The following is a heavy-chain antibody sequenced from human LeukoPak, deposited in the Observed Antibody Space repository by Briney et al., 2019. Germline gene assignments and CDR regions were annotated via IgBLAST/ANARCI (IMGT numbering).Heavy chain of an antibody. CDR3: ARYTMVRGAMSYYGMDV. CDR1: GDSFSSHY. D-gene: IGHD3-10*01. Sequence: SETLSLTCAVSGDSFSSHYWTWIRQSPGTGLEWIGYISHIGRTNYNPSLKSRVTISIDTSKNQFSLKLRSVTAADTAVYYCARYTMVRGAMSYYGMDVWGQGTTVTVSS. CDR2: ISHIGRT. J-gene: IGHJ6*02. V-gene: IGHV4-59*11.